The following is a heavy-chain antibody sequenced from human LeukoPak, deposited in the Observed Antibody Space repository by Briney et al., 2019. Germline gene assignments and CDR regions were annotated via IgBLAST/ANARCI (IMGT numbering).Heavy chain of an antibody. CDR2: IFPDDSDT. V-gene: IGHV5-51*01. CDR1: GYNFAHDW. Sequence: GESLKISCKGSGYNFAHDWIGWVRQMPGKGLEWMGIIFPDDSDTIYSPSFQGQVTISADKSINTAYLQWSNLKATDSAIYYCARQESEMTTPANRYFDLWGQGTLITVSS. J-gene: IGHJ4*02. D-gene: IGHD5-24*01. CDR3: ARQESEMTTPANRYFDL.